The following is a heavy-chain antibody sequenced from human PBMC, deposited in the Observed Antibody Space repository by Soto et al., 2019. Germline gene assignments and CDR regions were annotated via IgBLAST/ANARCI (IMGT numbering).Heavy chain of an antibody. J-gene: IGHJ4*02. Sequence: QVQLVQSGAEVKKPESSVKVSCKAPGGTFSTYAISWVRQAPGQGLDWMGGIIPMFGTANYAQRLQDRVTITADESTNTVYMKLSSLRSEDTAVYFCASGIQLWLRRINTGYSGWGQGTLVTVSS. CDR2: IIPMFGTA. CDR1: GGTFSTYA. D-gene: IGHD5-18*01. V-gene: IGHV1-69*12. CDR3: ASGIQLWLRRINTGYSG.